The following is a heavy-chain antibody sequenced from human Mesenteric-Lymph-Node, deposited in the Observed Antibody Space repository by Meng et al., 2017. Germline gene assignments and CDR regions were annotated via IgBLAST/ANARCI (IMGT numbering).Heavy chain of an antibody. V-gene: IGHV3-23*01. CDR1: GFTFSRYS. Sequence: GESLKISCAASGFTFSRYSMTWVRQAPGKGLEWVSIINDNSDDTHYADSMKGRFTISRDNSKNTLYLQMNSLTADDTAVYYCARRPGELLPSLYYYYGMDVWGQGTTVTVSS. J-gene: IGHJ6*02. CDR2: INDNSDDT. CDR3: ARRPGELLPSLYYYYGMDV. D-gene: IGHD2-15*01.